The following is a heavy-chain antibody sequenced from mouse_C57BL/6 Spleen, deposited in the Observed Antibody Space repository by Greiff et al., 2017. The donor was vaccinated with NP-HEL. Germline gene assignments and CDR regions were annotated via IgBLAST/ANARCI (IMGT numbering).Heavy chain of an antibody. CDR2: FYPGSGSI. J-gene: IGHJ3*01. CDR3: ARHEEIYYYGSSPFAY. D-gene: IGHD1-1*01. CDR1: GYTFTEYT. Sequence: QVQLQQSGAEPVKPGASVKLSCKASGYTFTEYTIHWVKQRSGQGLEWIGWFYPGSGSIKYNEKFKDKATLTADKSSSTVYMELSRLTSEDSAVYFCARHEEIYYYGSSPFAYWGQGTLVTVSA. V-gene: IGHV1-62-2*01.